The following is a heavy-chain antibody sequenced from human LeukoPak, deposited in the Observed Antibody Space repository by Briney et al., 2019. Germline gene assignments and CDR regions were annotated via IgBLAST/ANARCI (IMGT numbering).Heavy chain of an antibody. J-gene: IGHJ6*02. CDR3: ARDGADYSDV. V-gene: IGHV1-69*05. Sequence: SVKVSCKASGGTFSSYAISWVRQAPGQGLEWMGGIIPIFGTANYAQKFQGRVTMTRDTSISTAYMELSRLRSDDTAVYYCARDGADYSDVWGQGTTVTVSS. D-gene: IGHD3-10*01. CDR1: GGTFSSYA. CDR2: IIPIFGTA.